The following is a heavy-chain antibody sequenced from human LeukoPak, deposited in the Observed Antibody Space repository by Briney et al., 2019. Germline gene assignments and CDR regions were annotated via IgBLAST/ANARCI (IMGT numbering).Heavy chain of an antibody. CDR1: GGSFSGYY. V-gene: IGHV4-34*01. CDR3: RQNYMGV. Sequence: DPSETLSLTCAVYGGSFSGYYWSWIRQPPGKGLEWIGEINHSGSTNYNPSLKSRVTISVDTSKNQFSLKLNSVTAADTAVYYCRQNYMGVWGKGTTVTVPS. CDR2: INHSGST. J-gene: IGHJ6*03.